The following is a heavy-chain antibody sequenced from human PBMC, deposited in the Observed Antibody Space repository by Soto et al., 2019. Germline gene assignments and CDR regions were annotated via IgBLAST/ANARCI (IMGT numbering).Heavy chain of an antibody. J-gene: IGHJ6*02. V-gene: IGHV3-30*03. D-gene: IGHD2-21*02. CDR2: ISYDGSNK. Sequence: QVQLVESGGGVVQPGRSLRLSCAASGFTFSSYGMHWVRQAPGKGLEWVAVISYDGSNKYYADSVKGRFTISRDNSKNXPYLQLNSLRAEDTAVYYCATELHTSHYYSYYGMDVWGQGPTVTVSS. CDR1: GFTFSSYG. CDR3: ATELHTSHYYSYYGMDV.